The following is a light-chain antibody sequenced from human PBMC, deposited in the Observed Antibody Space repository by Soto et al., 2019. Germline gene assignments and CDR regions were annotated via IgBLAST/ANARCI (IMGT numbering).Light chain of an antibody. CDR2: DAS. CDR1: QSISRS. V-gene: IGKV1-5*01. J-gene: IGKJ3*01. Sequence: DIQMTQSPSTLSASVGDRVTITCRASQSISRSLAWYQQKPGKAPNLLIYDASSLEGGVPSRFSGSGFGTEFTLTSTSLQPADLSTYYCQQYSDFLISFGPGTTVDFK. CDR3: QQYSDFLIS.